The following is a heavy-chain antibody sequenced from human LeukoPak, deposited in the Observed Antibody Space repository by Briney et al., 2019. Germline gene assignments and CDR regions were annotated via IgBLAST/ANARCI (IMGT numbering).Heavy chain of an antibody. CDR3: AKGSANARPYYFDY. Sequence: GGCLRLSCAGSGFTFSSYVMSWVRQGPGKGLEWVAAITGSSDSTYHADSVKGRFTISRDNSKNTLFLQVNSLRAEDTAIYYCAKGSANARPYYFDYWGQGTLVTVSS. CDR2: ITGSSDST. V-gene: IGHV3-23*01. D-gene: IGHD2-15*01. J-gene: IGHJ4*02. CDR1: GFTFSSYV.